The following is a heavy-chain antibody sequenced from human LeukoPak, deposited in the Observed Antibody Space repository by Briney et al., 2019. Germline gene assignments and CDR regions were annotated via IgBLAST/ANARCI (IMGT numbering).Heavy chain of an antibody. CDR1: GGSISSSSYY. V-gene: IGHV4-61*01. CDR3: ARGGYSSSWPEDY. CDR2: IHNTGST. J-gene: IGHJ4*02. Sequence: SETLSLTCTVSGGSISSSSYYWSWIRQPPGKGLEWIGYIHNTGSTNYNPSLKSRVTISVDTSKNQFSLRLSSVTAADTAVYYCARGGYSSSWPEDYWGQGTLVTVSS. D-gene: IGHD6-13*01.